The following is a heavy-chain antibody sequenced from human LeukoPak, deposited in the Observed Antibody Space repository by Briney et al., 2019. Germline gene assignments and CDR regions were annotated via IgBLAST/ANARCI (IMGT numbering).Heavy chain of an antibody. J-gene: IGHJ4*02. CDR1: GFTFSSYW. V-gene: IGHV3-74*01. CDR3: ARGSSSSPVDY. CDR2: INSDGSST. Sequence: GGSLRLSCAASGFTFSSYWMHWVRHAPGEGLVWVSRINSDGSSTSYADSVKGRFTISRDNAKNTLYLQMNSLRAEDTAVYYCARGSSSSPVDYWGQGTLVTVSS. D-gene: IGHD6-6*01.